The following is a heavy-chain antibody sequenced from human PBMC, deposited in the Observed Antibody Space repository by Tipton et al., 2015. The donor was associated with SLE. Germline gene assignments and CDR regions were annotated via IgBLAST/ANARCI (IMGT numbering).Heavy chain of an antibody. CDR3: ARETPPAYCSGGSCINWFDP. J-gene: IGHJ5*02. CDR2: IYYSGST. CDR1: GGSISSHY. V-gene: IGHV4-59*11. Sequence: TLSLTCTVSGGSISSHYWSWIRQPPGKGLEWIGCIYYSGSTNYIPSLKSRVTLSVDTSKNQFPLKLSSVTAADTAVYYCARETPPAYCSGGSCINWFDPWGQGTLVTVSS. D-gene: IGHD2-15*01.